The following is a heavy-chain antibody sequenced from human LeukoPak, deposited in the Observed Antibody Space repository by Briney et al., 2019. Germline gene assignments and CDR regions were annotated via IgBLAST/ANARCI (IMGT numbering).Heavy chain of an antibody. Sequence: GGSLRLSCAASGFTFSDYYMSWIRQAPGKGLEWVSYISSSGSTIYYADSVKGRFTISRDNAKNSLYLQMNSLRAEDTAVYYCASRQGTMVYANAFDIWGQGTMVTVS. CDR1: GFTFSDYY. V-gene: IGHV3-11*01. CDR3: ASRQGTMVYANAFDI. D-gene: IGHD2-8*01. J-gene: IGHJ3*02. CDR2: ISSSGSTI.